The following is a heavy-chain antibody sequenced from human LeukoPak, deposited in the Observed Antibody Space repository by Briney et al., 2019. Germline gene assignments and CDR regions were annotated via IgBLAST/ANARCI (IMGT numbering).Heavy chain of an antibody. CDR2: ISAYNGNT. CDR1: GYTFTSYG. J-gene: IGHJ4*02. CDR3: PSAGGAD. V-gene: IGHV1-18*01. Sequence: ASVKVSCKASGYTFTSYGISWVRHAPEQGLEWMGWISAYNGNTNYAQKLQGRVTMTTDTSTRTAYIELRSMRLDDWAVYYRPSAGGADWGQRTLVTVSS. D-gene: IGHD3-10*01.